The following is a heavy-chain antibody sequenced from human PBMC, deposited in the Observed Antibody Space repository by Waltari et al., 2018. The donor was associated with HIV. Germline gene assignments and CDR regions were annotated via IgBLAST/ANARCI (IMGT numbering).Heavy chain of an antibody. CDR1: GGSISSSSYY. J-gene: IGHJ6*02. D-gene: IGHD2-2*01. Sequence: QLQLQESGPGLVKPSETLSLTCTVSGGSISSSSYYWGWIRQPPGKGLEWIGSIYYSGSTYYNPSLKSRVTISVDTSKNQFSLKLSSVTAADTAVYYCASLSKTLGRVVPAAIPYYYYGMDVWGQGTTVTVSS. CDR2: IYYSGST. V-gene: IGHV4-39*01. CDR3: ASLSKTLGRVVPAAIPYYYYGMDV.